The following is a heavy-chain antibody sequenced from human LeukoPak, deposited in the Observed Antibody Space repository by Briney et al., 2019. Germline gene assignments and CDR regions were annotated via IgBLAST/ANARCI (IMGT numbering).Heavy chain of an antibody. V-gene: IGHV1-18*01. CDR1: GYTFTSYC. CDR3: ARVASCGGDCYVFDY. Sequence: ASVKVSCKASGYTFTSYCISWVRQAPGQGLEWMGWISAYNGNTNYAQKLQGRVTMTTDTSTSTAYMELRSLRSDDTAVYYCARVASCGGDCYVFDYWGQGTLVTVSS. D-gene: IGHD2-21*02. J-gene: IGHJ4*02. CDR2: ISAYNGNT.